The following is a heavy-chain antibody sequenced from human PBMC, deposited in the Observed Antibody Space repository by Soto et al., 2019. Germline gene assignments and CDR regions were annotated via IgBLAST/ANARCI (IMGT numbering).Heavy chain of an antibody. CDR2: IGSSGVNK. CDR1: GVTFSDLY. V-gene: IGHV3-11*01. J-gene: IGHJ4*02. Sequence: QVQLVESGGGLVKPGGSLRLSCAASGVTFSDLYMSWIRQAPGKGPEWVSCIGSSGVNKYYAESVRGRFTISRDNAKNSLYLQLNSLRVEDTDVYYCARDRGAVTGDYFDYWGQGTLVTVSS. CDR3: ARDRGAVTGDYFDY. D-gene: IGHD6-19*01.